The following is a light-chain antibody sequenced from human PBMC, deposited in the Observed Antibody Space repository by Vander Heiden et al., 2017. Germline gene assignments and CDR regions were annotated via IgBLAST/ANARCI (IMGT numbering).Light chain of an antibody. Sequence: QSALTQPASVSGSPGQSITISCTGTSSDVGGYKSVSWYQQYPGKAPKLIIYDVSGRPSGVSNRFSGSKSGNTASLTISGLQAEDEADYYCSSYSSSSTYVFGSGTKGT. CDR2: DVS. J-gene: IGLJ1*01. CDR1: SSDVGGYKS. CDR3: SSYSSSSTYV. V-gene: IGLV2-14*03.